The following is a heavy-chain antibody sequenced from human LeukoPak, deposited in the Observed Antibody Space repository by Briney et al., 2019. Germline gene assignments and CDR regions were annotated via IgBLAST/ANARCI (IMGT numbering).Heavy chain of an antibody. V-gene: IGHV1-2*02. CDR1: GDTFIGYY. Sequence: ASVKVSCKASGDTFIGYYIHWVRHAPGEGREWLVWINPNSGVTNYGQKFQGRVTMTRDTSISTAYMDLSRLRSDDTAVYFCAITYTGGSGDAFDVWGQGTMVAVSS. CDR2: INPNSGVT. D-gene: IGHD2-2*02. J-gene: IGHJ3*01. CDR3: AITYTGGSGDAFDV.